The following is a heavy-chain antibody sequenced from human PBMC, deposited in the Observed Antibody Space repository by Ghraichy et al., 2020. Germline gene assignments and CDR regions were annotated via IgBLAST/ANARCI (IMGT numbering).Heavy chain of an antibody. CDR2: IRYDGSNK. CDR3: AKDSDVTMVRGGTFDY. CDR1: GFTFSSYG. D-gene: IGHD3-10*01. V-gene: IGHV3-30*02. J-gene: IGHJ4*02. Sequence: GESLNISCAASGFTFSSYGMHWVRQAPGKGLEWVAFIRYDGSNKYYADSVKGRFTISRDNSKNTLYLQMNSLRAEDTAVYYCAKDSDVTMVRGGTFDYWGQGTLVTVSS.